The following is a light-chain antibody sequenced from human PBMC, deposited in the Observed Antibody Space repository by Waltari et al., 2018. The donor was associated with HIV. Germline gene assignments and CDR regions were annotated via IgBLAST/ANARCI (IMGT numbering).Light chain of an antibody. CDR2: NGN. V-gene: IGKV1-39*01. CDR1: QSISTY. CDR3: QQSYSTLWT. J-gene: IGKJ1*01. Sequence: DIQMTQSPSSLSASVGARVTISCRASQSISTYLNWYQQKPGRAAKLLIYNGNILQGGVPSRFRGSGSGTDFTRSISSLQPEDFGTYYCQQSYSTLWTFGPGTKV.